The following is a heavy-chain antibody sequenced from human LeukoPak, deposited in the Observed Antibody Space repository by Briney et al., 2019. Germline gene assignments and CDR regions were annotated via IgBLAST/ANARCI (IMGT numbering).Heavy chain of an antibody. D-gene: IGHD3-10*01. V-gene: IGHV3-23*01. CDR2: ISGSGGST. J-gene: IGHJ6*03. CDR1: GFTFSSYA. Sequence: GGSLRLSCAASGFTFSSYAMSWVRQAPGKGLEWVSAISGSGGSTYYADSVKGRFTISRDNSKNTLYLQMNSLRAEDTAVYYCARRGGITMVRGVTYYYYYYMDVWGKGTTVTVSS. CDR3: ARRGGITMVRGVTYYYYYYMDV.